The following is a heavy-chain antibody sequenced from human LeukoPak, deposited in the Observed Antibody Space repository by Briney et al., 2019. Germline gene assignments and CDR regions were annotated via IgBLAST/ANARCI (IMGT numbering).Heavy chain of an antibody. J-gene: IGHJ5*02. CDR2: IYYSGST. CDR1: GGSISSYY. CDR3: ARGGDYYGSGSYYAFDP. D-gene: IGHD3-10*01. Sequence: SETLSLTCTVSGGSISSYYWSWIRQPPVKGLEWIRYIYYSGSTNYNPSLKSRVTISVDTSKNQFSLKLSSVTAADTAVYYCARGGDYYGSGSYYAFDPWGQGTLVTVSS. V-gene: IGHV4-59*01.